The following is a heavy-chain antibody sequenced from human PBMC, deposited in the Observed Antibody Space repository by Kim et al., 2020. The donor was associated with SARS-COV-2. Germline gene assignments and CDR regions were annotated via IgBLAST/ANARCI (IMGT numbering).Heavy chain of an antibody. V-gene: IGHV3-21*01. Sequence: GGSLRLSCAASGFTFSSYSMNWVRQAPGKGLEWVSSISSSSSYIYYADSVKGRFTISRDNAKNSLYLQMNSLRAEDTAVYYCARWFGSSGWSDLGYYYYGMDVWGQGTTVTVSS. J-gene: IGHJ6*02. D-gene: IGHD6-19*01. CDR1: GFTFSSYS. CDR2: ISSSSSYI. CDR3: ARWFGSSGWSDLGYYYYGMDV.